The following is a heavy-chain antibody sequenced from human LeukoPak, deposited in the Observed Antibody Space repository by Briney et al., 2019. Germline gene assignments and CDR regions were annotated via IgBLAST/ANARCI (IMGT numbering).Heavy chain of an antibody. CDR3: ATSGGGPGYFDWLIAFDY. D-gene: IGHD3-9*01. J-gene: IGHJ4*02. Sequence: ASVKVSCKVSGYTLTELSMHWVRQAPGKGLEWMGGFDPEDGETIYAQKFQGRVTMTEDTSTDTAYMELSSLRSEDTAVYYCATSGGGPGYFDWLIAFDYWGQGTLVTVSS. V-gene: IGHV1-24*01. CDR2: FDPEDGET. CDR1: GYTLTELS.